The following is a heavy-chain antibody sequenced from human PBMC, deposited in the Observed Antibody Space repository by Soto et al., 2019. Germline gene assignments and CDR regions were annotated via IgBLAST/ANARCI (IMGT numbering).Heavy chain of an antibody. Sequence: SETLSLTCTCCGFAIISYDCSLILQPPGKGLEWIGYIYYSGITNYNPSLKSRFTISVDTSKNQFSLKLSSVTAADTDVYYCARGPLYYGYGGEWLEQRGQGNMVNVS. J-gene: IGHJ4*02. CDR2: IYYSGIT. V-gene: IGHV4-59*01. D-gene: IGHD3-10*01. CDR3: ARGPLYYGYGGEWLEQ. CDR1: GFAIISYD.